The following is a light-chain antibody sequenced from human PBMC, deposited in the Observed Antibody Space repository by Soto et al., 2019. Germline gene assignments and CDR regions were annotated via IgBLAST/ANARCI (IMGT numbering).Light chain of an antibody. CDR3: QKYESDPFT. CDR2: AAS. V-gene: IGKV1-27*01. J-gene: IGKJ3*01. Sequence: DIQMTQSPSSLSASVGDRVTITCRTSQGISNYLAGYQQKPGKVPELLIYAASTLQSGVPSGFSGSGSGTDFTLSISSLQPEDVGTYYCQKYESDPFTFGPGTKVEIK. CDR1: QGISNY.